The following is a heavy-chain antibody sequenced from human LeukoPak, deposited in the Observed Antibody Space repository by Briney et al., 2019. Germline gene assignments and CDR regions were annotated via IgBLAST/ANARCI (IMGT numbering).Heavy chain of an antibody. CDR1: GGSISSGSYY. CDR2: IYTSGST. Sequence: SETLSLTCTVSGGSISSGSYYWSWIRQPAGKGLEWIGRIYTSGSTNYNPSLKSRVAISVDTSKNQFSLKLSSVTAADTAVYYCARVYVWELPPYDAFDIWGQGTMVTVSS. V-gene: IGHV4-61*02. J-gene: IGHJ3*02. CDR3: ARVYVWELPPYDAFDI. D-gene: IGHD1-26*01.